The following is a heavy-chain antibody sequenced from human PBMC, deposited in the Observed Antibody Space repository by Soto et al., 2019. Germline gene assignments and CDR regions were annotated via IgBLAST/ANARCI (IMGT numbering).Heavy chain of an antibody. CDR2: IWYDGSNK. D-gene: IGHD3-16*01. V-gene: IGHV3-33*01. CDR3: ARENSNYVFDY. Sequence: QVQLVESGGGVVQPGRSLRLSCAASGFTFSSTGMHWVRQAPGKGLEWVAAIWYDGSNKYYADSVKGRFTISSDNSKNTLYLQMNSLRAEDTAVYYCARENSNYVFDYWGQGTLVTVSS. CDR1: GFTFSSTG. J-gene: IGHJ4*02.